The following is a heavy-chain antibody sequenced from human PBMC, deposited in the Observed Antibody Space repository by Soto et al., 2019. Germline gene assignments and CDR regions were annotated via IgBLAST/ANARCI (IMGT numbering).Heavy chain of an antibody. J-gene: IGHJ4*02. CDR1: GYSFTSYW. Sequence: GESLKISCKGSGYSFTSYWIGWVRQVPGKGLEWMGLIYPGDSDTRYSPSFLGQVTISADKSISTTYLQWSSLKASDTAIYFCASSVLVTSTMNYFDLWGQGTLVTVSS. D-gene: IGHD2-8*02. CDR2: IYPGDSDT. CDR3: ASSVLVTSTMNYFDL. V-gene: IGHV5-51*01.